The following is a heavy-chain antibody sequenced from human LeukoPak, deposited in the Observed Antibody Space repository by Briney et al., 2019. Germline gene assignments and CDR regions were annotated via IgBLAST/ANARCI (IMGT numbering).Heavy chain of an antibody. D-gene: IGHD3-16*02. CDR2: ISYDGSNE. CDR1: GFTFSSYG. J-gene: IGHJ4*02. V-gene: IGHV3-30*18. CDR3: AKGPAPRLGEFSYHTLVDY. Sequence: QAGGSLRLSCVASGFTFSSYGMHWVRQAPGKGREWVAFISYDGSNENIADSVKGRFIISRDNSKNTLYLQMNSLRAEDTAVYYCAKGPAPRLGEFSYHTLVDYWGQGTLVTVSS.